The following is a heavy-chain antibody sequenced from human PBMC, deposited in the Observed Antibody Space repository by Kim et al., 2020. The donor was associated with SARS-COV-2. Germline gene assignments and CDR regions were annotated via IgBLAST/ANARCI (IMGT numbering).Heavy chain of an antibody. CDR1: GYTFTSYN. D-gene: IGHD2-8*01. Sequence: ASVKVSCKASGYTFTSYNIHWVRQAPGQGLEWMGWISSGNGNTKYAQKFQGRVSITRDTSASTAYMELSSLGSEDTAVYYCARGVNGPAWGQGTLVTVSS. V-gene: IGHV1-3*04. J-gene: IGHJ4*02. CDR3: ARGVNGPA. CDR2: ISSGNGNT.